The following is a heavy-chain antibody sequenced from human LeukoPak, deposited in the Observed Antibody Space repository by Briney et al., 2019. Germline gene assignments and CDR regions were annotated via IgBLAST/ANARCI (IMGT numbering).Heavy chain of an antibody. CDR2: ITPNADRT. D-gene: IGHD3-22*01. CDR1: GFTFGSYG. J-gene: IGHJ1*01. V-gene: IGHV3-23*01. CDR3: AIMHGYYDGSGYWVQ. Sequence: GGSLRLSCAGSGFTFGSYGMSWVRQAPGKGLKWVSFITPNADRTSYADSVEGRFTISRDNPRNTLYMQMNSLRDEDTALYYCAIMHGYYDGSGYWVQWGQGTLVTVSS.